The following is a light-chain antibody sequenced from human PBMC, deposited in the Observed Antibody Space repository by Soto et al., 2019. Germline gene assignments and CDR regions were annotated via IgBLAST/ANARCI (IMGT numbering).Light chain of an antibody. CDR3: SSYTSTSTVV. V-gene: IGLV2-14*03. CDR2: DVS. Sequence: QSALTQPASESGSPGQSITISCTGTSSDVGGYNYVSWYQHHPGKAPKLMIYDVSNRPSGVSNRFSGSKSDNTASLTISGLQAEDEADYYCSSYTSTSTVVFGGGTKLTVL. CDR1: SSDVGGYNY. J-gene: IGLJ2*01.